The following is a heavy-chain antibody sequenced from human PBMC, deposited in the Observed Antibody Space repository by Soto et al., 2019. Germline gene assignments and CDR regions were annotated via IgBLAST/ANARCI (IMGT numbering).Heavy chain of an antibody. CDR3: ARHDPIAGNWFDP. D-gene: IGHD6-13*01. Sequence: ETLSLTCTVSGGSISTYYWRWIRQPAGKGLEWIGRIYTSGSTNYNPSLKSRVTMSVDTSKNQFSLKLSSVTAADTAVYYCARHDPIAGNWFDPWGQGTLVTVSS. CDR2: IYTSGST. V-gene: IGHV4-4*07. J-gene: IGHJ5*02. CDR1: GGSISTYY.